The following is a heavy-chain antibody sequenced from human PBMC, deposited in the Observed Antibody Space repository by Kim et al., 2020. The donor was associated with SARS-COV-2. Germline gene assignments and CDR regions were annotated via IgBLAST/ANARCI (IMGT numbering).Heavy chain of an antibody. CDR2: INPSGGST. V-gene: IGHV1-46*01. Sequence: ASVKVSCKASGYTFTSYSMHWVRQAPGQGLEWMGIINPSGGSTSYAQKFQGRVTMTRDTSTSTVYMELSSLRCEDTAVYYCARLSGRGLLISTGAFDLWGQGTMVTVSS. CDR3: ARLSGRGLLISTGAFDL. J-gene: IGHJ3*01. CDR1: GYTFTSYS. D-gene: IGHD1-26*01.